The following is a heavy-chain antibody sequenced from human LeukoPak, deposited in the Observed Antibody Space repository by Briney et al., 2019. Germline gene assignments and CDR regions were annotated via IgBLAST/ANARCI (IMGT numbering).Heavy chain of an antibody. CDR2: SSGNGGST. Sequence: PGGSLRLSCGASGFTFSNYAMSWVRQAPGKGLEWVSTSSGNGGSTYYGDSVKGRFTISRDNVKNTLHLQMNSLRAEDTAVYYCARGADAFDIWGQGTMVTVSS. J-gene: IGHJ3*02. CDR1: GFTFSNYA. V-gene: IGHV3-23*01. CDR3: ARGADAFDI.